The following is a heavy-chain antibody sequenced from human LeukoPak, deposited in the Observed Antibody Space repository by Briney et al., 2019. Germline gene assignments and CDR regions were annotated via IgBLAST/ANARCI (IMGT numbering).Heavy chain of an antibody. J-gene: IGHJ6*03. Sequence: GGSLRLSCAASGFTFSSYAMSWVRQAPGKGLEWVSAISGSGGSTYYADSVKGRFTISRDNSKNTLYLQMNSLRAEDTAVYYCAKDAFIVVVPAANYYYYYMDVWGKGTTVTVSS. CDR3: AKDAFIVVVPAANYYYYYMDV. CDR1: GFTFSSYA. V-gene: IGHV3-23*01. CDR2: ISGSGGST. D-gene: IGHD2-2*01.